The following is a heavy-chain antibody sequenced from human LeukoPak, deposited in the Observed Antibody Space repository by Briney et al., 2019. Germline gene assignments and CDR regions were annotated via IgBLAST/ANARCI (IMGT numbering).Heavy chain of an antibody. CDR2: INHSGST. D-gene: IGHD3-10*01. Sequence: PWETLSLTCAVYGGSFSGYYWSWIRQPPGKGLEWIGEINHSGSTNYNPSLKSRVTISVDTSKNQFSLKLSSVTAADTAVYYCARGQTYYYGSGSYYKSNWFDPWGQGTLVTVSS. J-gene: IGHJ5*02. CDR1: GGSFSGYY. V-gene: IGHV4-34*01. CDR3: ARGQTYYYGSGSYYKSNWFDP.